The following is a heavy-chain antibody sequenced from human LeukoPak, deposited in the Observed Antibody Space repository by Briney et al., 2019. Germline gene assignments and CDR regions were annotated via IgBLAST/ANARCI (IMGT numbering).Heavy chain of an antibody. J-gene: IGHJ4*02. Sequence: GRSLRLSCAASGFTFSDYAMHWVRQAPGKGLEWVAVISSTGSNKYYADSVRGRFTISRDNSKNTLYLQMNSLRAEDTAVYYCARGSRNVYFDYWGQGTLVTVSS. CDR1: GFTFSDYA. V-gene: IGHV3-30*01. CDR3: ARGSRNVYFDY. D-gene: IGHD2-8*01. CDR2: ISSTGSNK.